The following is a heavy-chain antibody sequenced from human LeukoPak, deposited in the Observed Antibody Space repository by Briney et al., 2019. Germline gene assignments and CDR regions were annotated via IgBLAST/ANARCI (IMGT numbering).Heavy chain of an antibody. J-gene: IGHJ4*02. CDR2: ISYDGSNK. Sequence: GGSLRLSCAASGFTFSSYEMNWVRQAPGKGLEWVAVISYDGSNKYYADSVKGRFTISRDNSKNTLYLQMNSLRAEDTAVYYCAKEAGSSSWYGVGYWGQGTLVTVSS. CDR3: AKEAGSSSWYGVGY. D-gene: IGHD6-13*01. CDR1: GFTFSSYE. V-gene: IGHV3-30*18.